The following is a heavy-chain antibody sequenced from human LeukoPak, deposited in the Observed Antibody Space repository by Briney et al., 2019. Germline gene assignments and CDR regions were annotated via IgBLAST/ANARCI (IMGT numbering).Heavy chain of an antibody. V-gene: IGHV1-2*02. CDR1: GYTFTGYY. Sequence: ASVKVSCKASGYTFTGYYMNWVRQAPGQGLEWMGWINPNSGATIYAQKFQGRVTMTRDTSISTAYMELSRLRSDDTAVYYCARGGWRRDGYKADCWGQGTLVTVSS. CDR2: INPNSGAT. J-gene: IGHJ4*02. D-gene: IGHD5-24*01. CDR3: ARGGWRRDGYKADC.